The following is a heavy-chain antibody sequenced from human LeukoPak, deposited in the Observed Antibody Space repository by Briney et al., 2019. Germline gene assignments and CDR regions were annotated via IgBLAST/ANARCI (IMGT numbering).Heavy chain of an antibody. CDR2: IYSGGTT. V-gene: IGHV3-66*02. CDR3: ARELH. Sequence: GGSLRLSCAASGFTFDDYGMSWVRQAPGKGLEWVSVIYSGGTTYYADSVKGRFTISRDNSKNTLYLQMNSLGAEDTAVYYCARELHLGQGTLVTVSS. J-gene: IGHJ4*02. CDR1: GFTFDDYG. D-gene: IGHD1-26*01.